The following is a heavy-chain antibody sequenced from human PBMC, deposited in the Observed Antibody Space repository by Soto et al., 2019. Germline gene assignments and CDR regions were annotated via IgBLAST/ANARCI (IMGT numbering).Heavy chain of an antibody. CDR2: INAGNGNT. V-gene: IGHV1-3*01. J-gene: IGHJ6*02. Sequence: ASGWVSCKAAGCTLTSYAMHWVRQAPGQRLEWMGWINAGNGNTKYSQKFQGRVTITRDTSASTAYMELSSLRSEDTAVYYCAREETTYYYYGMDVWGQGTTVTVSS. CDR1: GCTLTSYA. CDR3: AREETTYYYYGMDV.